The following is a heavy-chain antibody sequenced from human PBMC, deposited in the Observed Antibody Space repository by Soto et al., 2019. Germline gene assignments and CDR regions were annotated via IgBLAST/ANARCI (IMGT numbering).Heavy chain of an antibody. Sequence: ASVQVSCKDSGYTFTSYDINWVRQATGQGLEWMGWMNPNRGNTGYAQKSQGRATMTRNTSISTAYMELSSLRSEDPAVYCVARHHPNSMYDSYYYGMDVWGQGTTVTVSS. CDR3: ARHHPNSMYDSYYYGMDV. CDR2: MNPNRGNT. D-gene: IGHD2-8*01. V-gene: IGHV1-8*01. J-gene: IGHJ6*02. CDR1: GYTFTSYD.